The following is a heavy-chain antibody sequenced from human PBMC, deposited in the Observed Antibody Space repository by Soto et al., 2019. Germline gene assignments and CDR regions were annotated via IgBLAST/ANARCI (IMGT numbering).Heavy chain of an antibody. CDR3: ARAKDYDSSGYYYKFNYGMDV. D-gene: IGHD3-22*01. CDR2: INPNSGGT. CDR1: GYTFTGYY. J-gene: IGHJ6*02. Sequence: ASVKVSCKASGYTFTGYYMHWVRQAPGQGLEWMGWINPNSGGTNYAQKFQGWVTMTRDTSISTAYMELSRLRSDDTAVYYCARAKDYDSSGYYYKFNYGMDVWGQGTTVTVSS. V-gene: IGHV1-2*04.